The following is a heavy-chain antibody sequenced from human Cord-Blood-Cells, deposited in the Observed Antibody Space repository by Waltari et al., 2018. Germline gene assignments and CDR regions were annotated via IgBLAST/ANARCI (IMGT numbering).Heavy chain of an antibody. D-gene: IGHD6-6*01. CDR1: GFTFRSYW. CDR2: INSDGSST. Sequence: EVQLVESGGGLVQPGGSLRLSCAASGFTFRSYWMHWVRKAPGKGLVLVSRINSDGSSTSYADSVKGRFTISRDNDKNTLYLQMNSLRAEDTAVYYCARSLEWQLVFDYWGQGTLVTVSS. V-gene: IGHV3-74*01. CDR3: ARSLEWQLVFDY. J-gene: IGHJ4*02.